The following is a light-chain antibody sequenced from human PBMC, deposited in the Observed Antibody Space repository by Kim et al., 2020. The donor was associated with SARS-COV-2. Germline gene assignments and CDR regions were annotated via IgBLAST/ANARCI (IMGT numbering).Light chain of an antibody. V-gene: IGLV3-1*01. Sequence: SYELTQPLSVSVSLGQTASITCSGDKLGDKYACWYQQKPGQSPVLVIYQDSKRPSGIPERFSGSNSGKTATLTISGTQAMDEADYYCQAWDSSTAVVFGGGTQLTVL. CDR1: KLGDKY. CDR3: QAWDSSTAVV. J-gene: IGLJ2*01. CDR2: QDS.